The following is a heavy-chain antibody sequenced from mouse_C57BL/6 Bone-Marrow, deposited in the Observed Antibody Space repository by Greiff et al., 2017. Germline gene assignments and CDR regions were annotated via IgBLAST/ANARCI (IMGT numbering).Heavy chain of an antibody. V-gene: IGHV1-82*01. Sequence: QVHVKQSGPELVKPGASVKISCTASGYAFSSSWMNWVRQRPGKGLEWIGRIYPGDGDTNYNGKFKGKATLTADKSSSTAYMQLSSLTSEDSAVYFCALIYYYGSSFYFDYWGQGTTLTVSS. CDR3: ALIYYYGSSFYFDY. D-gene: IGHD1-1*01. J-gene: IGHJ2*01. CDR1: GYAFSSSW. CDR2: IYPGDGDT.